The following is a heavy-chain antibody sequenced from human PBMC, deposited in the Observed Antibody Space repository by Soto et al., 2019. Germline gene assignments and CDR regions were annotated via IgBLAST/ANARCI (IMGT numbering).Heavy chain of an antibody. Sequence: SETLSLTCAVSGGSISSGGYSWSWIRQPPGKGLEWIGYIYHSGSTYYNPSLKSRVTISVDRSKNQFSLKLSSVTAADTAVYYSPTEIDSWGQGTVLTVSS. CDR3: PTEIDS. CDR2: IYHSGST. V-gene: IGHV4-30-2*01. D-gene: IGHD4-4*01. J-gene: IGHJ4*02. CDR1: GGSISSGGYS.